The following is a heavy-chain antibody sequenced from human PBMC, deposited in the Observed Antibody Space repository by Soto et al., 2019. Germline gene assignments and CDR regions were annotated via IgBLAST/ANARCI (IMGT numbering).Heavy chain of an antibody. Sequence: QVQLVQSGAEVKKPGSSVKVSGGACGGTFSSYPINWVRQARGQGLEWMGGIIPFFGTSNYAQKFQGRVTITADESTSTAYMELRSLRSEDTAIYYCARVGHITNYGMAVWGQGTTVTVSS. V-gene: IGHV1-69*01. CDR2: IIPFFGTS. D-gene: IGHD1-26*01. CDR1: GGTFSSYP. CDR3: ARVGHITNYGMAV. J-gene: IGHJ6*02.